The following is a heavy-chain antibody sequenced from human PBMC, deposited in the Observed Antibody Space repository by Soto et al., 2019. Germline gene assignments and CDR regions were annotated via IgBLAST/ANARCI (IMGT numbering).Heavy chain of an antibody. CDR3: ARVDYGQYYYYYGMDV. J-gene: IGHJ6*02. CDR2: INAGNGNT. CDR1: GYTFTSYA. D-gene: IGHD3-16*01. V-gene: IGHV1-3*01. Sequence: GASVKVSCKASGYTFTSYAMHWVRQAPGQRLEWMGWINAGNGNTKYSQKFQGRVTITRDTSASTAYMELSSLRSDDTAVYYCARVDYGQYYYYYGMDVWGQGTTVTVSS.